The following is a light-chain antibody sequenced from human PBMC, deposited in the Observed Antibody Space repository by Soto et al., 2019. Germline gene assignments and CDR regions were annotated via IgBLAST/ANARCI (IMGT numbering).Light chain of an antibody. J-gene: IGKJ2*01. CDR1: QTVSSNY. CDR2: SAS. CDR3: QQYGSSYI. Sequence: ETVLTQSPGTLSLSPGERATLSCRASQTVSSNYLAWYQQKPGQAPRLLIYSASSRATGIPDRFSGSGSGTDFTLTISRLEPEDFAVYYCQQYGSSYIFGQGTELEIK. V-gene: IGKV3-20*01.